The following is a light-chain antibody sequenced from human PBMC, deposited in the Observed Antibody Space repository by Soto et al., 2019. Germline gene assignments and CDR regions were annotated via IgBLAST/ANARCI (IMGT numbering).Light chain of an antibody. CDR2: AAS. J-gene: IGKJ1*01. V-gene: IGKV1-17*01. CDR1: QGITND. CDR3: LQLNSCPRP. Sequence: VTVYPSSLAASLRKRLSITCRASQGITNDLAWYQQKPGKAPKRLIYAASTLQSGVPSRFSGSGSGTEFTLTISSLQAEEVAPFYCLQLNSCPRPFCQGTKVDIK.